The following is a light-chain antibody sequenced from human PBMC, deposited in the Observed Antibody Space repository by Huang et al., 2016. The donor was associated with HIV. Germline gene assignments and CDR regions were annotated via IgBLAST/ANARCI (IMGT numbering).Light chain of an antibody. V-gene: IGKV4-1*01. Sequence: DIVMTQSPASLAVSLGERATINCKSSQSLLYRSNNKNYLAWYQQKPGQPPKLLIYWASTREAGVPDRCSGSGSGTDFTLTISSLQAEDVAVYHCQQFYSTPITFGQGTRLEIK. CDR1: QSLLYRSNNKNY. CDR3: QQFYSTPIT. CDR2: WAS. J-gene: IGKJ5*01.